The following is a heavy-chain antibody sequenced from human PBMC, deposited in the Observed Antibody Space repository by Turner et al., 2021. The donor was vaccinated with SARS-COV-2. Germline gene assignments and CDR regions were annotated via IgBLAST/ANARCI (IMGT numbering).Heavy chain of an antibody. CDR2: INPNSGGT. CDR1: GYTFSGYY. Sequence: QVQLVQSGAEVKKPGSSVKVSCKASGYTFSGYYIHWVRQAPGQGLEWMGWINPNSGGTNYAQKFQGRVTMTTYTSISTAYMELSRLRSDDTAVYYCASPTSRVNTGYSSGWALVLGYYGMDVWGQGTTVTVSS. D-gene: IGHD6-19*01. J-gene: IGHJ6*02. V-gene: IGHV1-2*02. CDR3: ASPTSRVNTGYSSGWALVLGYYGMDV.